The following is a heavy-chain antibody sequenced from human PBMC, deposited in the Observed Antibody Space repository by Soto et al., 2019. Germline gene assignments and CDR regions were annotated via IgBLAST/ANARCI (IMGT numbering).Heavy chain of an antibody. V-gene: IGHV4-34*01. Sequence: SETLSLSCAVYGASFSGYYWSWIRQPPGKGLEWIGEINPSGIPHYHPSLKRRVTLSVDPSKNQFSLKLSSGTAADTAVYYWARGRRGDDNWKYGRFEPWGQGTRVTGSS. CDR3: ARGRRGDDNWKYGRFEP. CDR1: GASFSGYY. CDR2: INPSGIP. D-gene: IGHD1-7*01. J-gene: IGHJ5*02.